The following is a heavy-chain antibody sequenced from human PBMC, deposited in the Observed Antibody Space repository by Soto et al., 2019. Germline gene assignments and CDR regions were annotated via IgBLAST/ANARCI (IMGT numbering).Heavy chain of an antibody. CDR2: IGSSSSYT. D-gene: IGHD3-9*01. CDR3: ARDADILTGSDAFDI. Sequence: QVQLVESGGGLVKPGGSLRLSCAASGFTFSDYYMSWIRQAPGKGPEWVSYIGSSSSYTNYADSVKGRFTISRDSAKNSLYLQMNSLRAEDTAVYYCARDADILTGSDAFDIWGQGTMVTVSS. V-gene: IGHV3-11*05. J-gene: IGHJ3*02. CDR1: GFTFSDYY.